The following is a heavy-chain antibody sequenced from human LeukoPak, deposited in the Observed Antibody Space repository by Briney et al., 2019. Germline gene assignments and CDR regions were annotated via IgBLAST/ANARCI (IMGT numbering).Heavy chain of an antibody. V-gene: IGHV4-61*02. CDR3: ARASYDFWSGFSTPPT. D-gene: IGHD3-3*01. J-gene: IGHJ5*02. CDR2: IYTSGST. Sequence: SETLSLTCTASGGSISSGSYYWSWLRQPAGKGLEWIGRIYTSGSTNYNPSLKSRVTISVDTSKNQFSLKLSSVTAADTAVYYCARASYDFWSGFSTPPTWGQGTLVTVSS. CDR1: GGSISSGSYY.